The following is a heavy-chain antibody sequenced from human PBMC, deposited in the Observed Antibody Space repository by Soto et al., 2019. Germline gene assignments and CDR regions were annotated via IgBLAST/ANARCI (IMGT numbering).Heavy chain of an antibody. D-gene: IGHD3-22*01. CDR1: GGPVSGDDLY. V-gene: IGHV4-31*02. CDR2: VYHTGTT. J-gene: IGHJ6*02. CDR3: ARALVTDYNSRDYHYYFAMDV. Sequence: SETLSLTCVVSGGPVSGDDLYWSWIRHLPGKGLEWIANVYHTGTTYYNPSLKSRVSMSVGTSQNQFSLILASVTAADTAVYYCARALVTDYNSRDYHYYFAMDVWGQGTSVTVSS.